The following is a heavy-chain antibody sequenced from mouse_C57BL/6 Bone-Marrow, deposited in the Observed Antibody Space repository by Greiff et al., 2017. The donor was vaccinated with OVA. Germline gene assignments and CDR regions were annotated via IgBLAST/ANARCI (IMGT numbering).Heavy chain of an antibody. CDR1: GYTFTSYW. V-gene: IGHV1-7*01. CDR3: ARSKTVLRRDYYYFDY. D-gene: IGHD2-12*01. CDR2: INPSSGYT. J-gene: IGHJ2*01. Sequence: VQLVESGAELAKPGASVKLSCKASGYTFTSYWMHWVKQRPGQGLEWIGYINPSSGYTKYNQKFKDKATLTADKSSSTAYMQLSSLTYEDSAVYYCARSKTVLRRDYYYFDYWGQGTTLTVSS.